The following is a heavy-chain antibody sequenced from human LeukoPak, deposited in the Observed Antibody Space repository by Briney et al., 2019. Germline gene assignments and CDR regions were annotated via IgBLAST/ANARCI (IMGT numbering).Heavy chain of an antibody. D-gene: IGHD3-10*01. V-gene: IGHV3-7*01. CDR3: ARGIERRGFDAFDI. Sequence: GGSLRLSCAASGFTFSGYWMNWVRQAPGKGLEWVASIKQDGSEKFYVDSVKGRFIISRDNAKNSLFLQMNSLRDEDTAVYYCARGIERRGFDAFDIWGQGTMVTVSS. CDR2: IKQDGSEK. CDR1: GFTFSGYW. J-gene: IGHJ3*02.